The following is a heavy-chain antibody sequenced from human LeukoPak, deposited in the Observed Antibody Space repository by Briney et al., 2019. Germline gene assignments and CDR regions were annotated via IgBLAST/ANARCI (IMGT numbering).Heavy chain of an antibody. CDR1: GFTFSSYW. V-gene: IGHV3-7*01. CDR3: ARELSQIVWGGLDY. Sequence: PGGSLRLSCAASGFTFSSYWMNWARQAPGKGLEWVASINHNGNVNYYVDSVKGRFTISRDNSKNTVFLQMNSLRVEDTAVYYCARELSQIVWGGLDYGGQGTLVSVSS. D-gene: IGHD2-21*01. J-gene: IGHJ4*02. CDR2: INHNGNVN.